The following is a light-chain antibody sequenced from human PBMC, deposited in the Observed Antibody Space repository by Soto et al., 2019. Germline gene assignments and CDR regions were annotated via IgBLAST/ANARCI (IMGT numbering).Light chain of an antibody. J-gene: IGKJ1*01. CDR1: QNVSVS. Sequence: IHMTQCPSTLSASVGYSVSITFLASQNVSVSLAWYQHKPGEAPKLLIYDVSNLETGVPSRFSGSGSGTEFTLTISSLQPDDFATYYCQQYNSYSKTFGQGTKVDIK. V-gene: IGKV1-5*01. CDR3: QQYNSYSKT. CDR2: DVS.